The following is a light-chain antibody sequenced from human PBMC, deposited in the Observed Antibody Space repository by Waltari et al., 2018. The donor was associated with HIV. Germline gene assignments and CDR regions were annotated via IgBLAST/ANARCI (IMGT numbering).Light chain of an antibody. Sequence: DIVMTKSPDSLAVSLGERATINCQYSQSVLYSSNNKNYLAWYQQKPGQPPTLLIYWASSRESGVPDRFSGGGSGTDFTLTISSLQAEDVAVYYCQQYYSAPPTFGGGTKVEI. CDR1: QSVLYSSNNKNY. J-gene: IGKJ4*01. CDR3: QQYYSAPPT. V-gene: IGKV4-1*01. CDR2: WAS.